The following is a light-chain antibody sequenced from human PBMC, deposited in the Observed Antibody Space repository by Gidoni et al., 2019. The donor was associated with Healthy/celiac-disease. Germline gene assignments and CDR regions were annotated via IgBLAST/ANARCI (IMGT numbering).Light chain of an antibody. J-gene: IGLJ2*01. Sequence: QSVLTQPPSASGTPGQRVTISCSGSSSNIGSNTVNWYQQLPGTAPKLLIYSNNQRPSGGPDRFSGSKSGTSASLAISGLQSEDEADYYCAAWDDSLNALVVFGGGTKLTVL. CDR2: SNN. CDR3: AAWDDSLNALVV. CDR1: SSNIGSNT. V-gene: IGLV1-44*01.